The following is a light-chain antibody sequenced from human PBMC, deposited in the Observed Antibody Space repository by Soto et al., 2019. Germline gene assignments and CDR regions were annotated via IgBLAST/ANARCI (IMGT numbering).Light chain of an antibody. CDR3: QEYNNWPPVT. V-gene: IGKV3D-15*01. CDR2: GAS. J-gene: IGKJ2*01. Sequence: EIVMTQPPATLSVSPGERATLSCRASQSVSSNLAWYQQKPGQAPRLLTSGASTRATGIPARFSGSGSGTEFTPTISGLQAEAFAVSYCQEYNNWPPVTFGQGTKLEIK. CDR1: QSVSSN.